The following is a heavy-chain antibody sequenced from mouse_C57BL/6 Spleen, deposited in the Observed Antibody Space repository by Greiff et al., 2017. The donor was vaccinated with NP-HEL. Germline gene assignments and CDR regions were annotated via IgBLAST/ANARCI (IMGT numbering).Heavy chain of an antibody. CDR1: GYTFTSYG. CDR2: IYPRSGNT. D-gene: IGHD1-1*02. CDR3: AREEGVMGDYAMDY. J-gene: IGHJ4*01. Sequence: VQLQQSGAELARPGASVKLSCKASGYTFTSYGISWVKQRTGQGLEWIGEIYPRSGNTYYNEKFKGKATLTADKSSSTAYMELRSLTSEDSAVYFCAREEGVMGDYAMDYWGQGTSVTVSS. V-gene: IGHV1-81*01.